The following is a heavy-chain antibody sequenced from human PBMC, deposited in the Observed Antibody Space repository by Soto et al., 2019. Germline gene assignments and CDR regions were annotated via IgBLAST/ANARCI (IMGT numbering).Heavy chain of an antibody. V-gene: IGHV1-8*01. D-gene: IGHD3-16*02. J-gene: IGHJ5*02. CDR3: ARGVITFGGVIAINWFDP. Sequence: GASVKVSCKASGYTFTSYDINWVRQATGQGLEWMGWMNPNSGNTGYAQKFQGRVTMTRNTSISTAYMELSSLRSEDTAVYYCARGVITFGGVIAINWFDPWGQGTLVTSPQ. CDR2: MNPNSGNT. CDR1: GYTFTSYD.